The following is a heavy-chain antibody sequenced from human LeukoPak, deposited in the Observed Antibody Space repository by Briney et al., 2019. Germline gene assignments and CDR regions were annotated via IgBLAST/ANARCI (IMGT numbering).Heavy chain of an antibody. D-gene: IGHD4-11*01. Sequence: SVKVSCKASGGTFGDCGVTWVRQAPGQGLEWMGWIIPVFNTPNYSQKFQGRLTITTDESTATAYMEMSSLTSEDTAVYYCACNTGLYCSNRRGSKYWGQGTLVAVSS. CDR1: GGTFGDCG. CDR3: ACNTGLYCSNRRGSKY. CDR2: IIPVFNTP. J-gene: IGHJ4*02. V-gene: IGHV1-69*05.